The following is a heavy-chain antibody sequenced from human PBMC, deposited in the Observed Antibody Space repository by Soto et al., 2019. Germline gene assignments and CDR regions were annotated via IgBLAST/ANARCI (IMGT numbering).Heavy chain of an antibody. Sequence: SSVKVSCKACGGTFSSYAISWVRQAPGQGLEWMGGIIPIFGTANYAQKFQGRVTITADESTSTAYMELSSLRSEDTAVYYCARGSYYYDSYYYYGMDVWGQGTTVTVSS. D-gene: IGHD3-22*01. J-gene: IGHJ6*02. V-gene: IGHV1-69*13. CDR2: IIPIFGTA. CDR3: ARGSYYYDSYYYYGMDV. CDR1: GGTFSSYA.